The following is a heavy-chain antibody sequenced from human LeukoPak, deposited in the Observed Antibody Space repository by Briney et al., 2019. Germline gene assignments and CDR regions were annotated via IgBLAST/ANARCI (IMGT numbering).Heavy chain of an antibody. CDR1: GYPFSSCG. V-gene: IGHV1-18*01. CDR2: ISGYNGDT. CDR3: ARDSPDYYGDARNYFDL. J-gene: IGHJ2*01. D-gene: IGHD4-17*01. Sequence: GASVKVSCKTFGYPFSSCGINWVRQAPGQGLEWMGWISGYNGDTNYAQKFQGRVTMTTDTSTNTAYMDLRRLRSDDTAVYYCARDSPDYYGDARNYFDLWGRGTLVTVSS.